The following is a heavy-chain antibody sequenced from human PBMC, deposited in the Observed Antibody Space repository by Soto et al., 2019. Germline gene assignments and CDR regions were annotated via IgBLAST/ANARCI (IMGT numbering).Heavy chain of an antibody. D-gene: IGHD3-10*01. CDR2: IYHSGST. Sequence: PSETLSLTCAVSGGSISSGGYSWSWIRQPPGKGLEWIGYIYHSGSTYYNPSLKSRVTISVDRSKNQFSLKLSSVTAADTAVYYCARDYYGSGSYGPWGQGNLVTVS. CDR3: ARDYYGSGSYGP. J-gene: IGHJ5*02. CDR1: GGSISSGGYS. V-gene: IGHV4-30-2*01.